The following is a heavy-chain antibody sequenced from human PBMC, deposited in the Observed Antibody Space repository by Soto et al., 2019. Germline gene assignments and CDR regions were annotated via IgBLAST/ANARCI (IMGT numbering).Heavy chain of an antibody. CDR3: ARDYYDSSGRALSAFDI. Sequence: ASLKVSCKASGYTFTSYAMHWVRQAPGQRLEWMGWINAGNGNTKYSQKFQGRVTITRDTSASTAYMELSSLRSEDTAVCYCARDYYDSSGRALSAFDIWGQGTMVTVSS. CDR1: GYTFTSYA. V-gene: IGHV1-3*01. D-gene: IGHD3-22*01. CDR2: INAGNGNT. J-gene: IGHJ3*02.